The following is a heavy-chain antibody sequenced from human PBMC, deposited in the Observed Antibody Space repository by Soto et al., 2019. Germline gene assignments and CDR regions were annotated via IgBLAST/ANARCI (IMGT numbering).Heavy chain of an antibody. Sequence: SETLSLTRTVSCGSVRSGSYYWGWVRQPPGKGLEWIGSVYYSGSTYYNPSLESRVTISVDKSKNQFSLKLMSLSAADTAVYYCGRLEGLATISYYFDYWGQGALVTVSS. CDR2: VYYSGST. D-gene: IGHD3-9*01. J-gene: IGHJ4*02. CDR1: CGSVRSGSYY. V-gene: IGHV4-39*01. CDR3: GRLEGLATISYYFDY.